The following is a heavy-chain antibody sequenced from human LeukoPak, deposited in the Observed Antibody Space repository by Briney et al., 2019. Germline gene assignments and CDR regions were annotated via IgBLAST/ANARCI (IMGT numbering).Heavy chain of an antibody. Sequence: PSETLSLTCTVSGGSISSSGYYWGWIRQPPGKGLEWIGSILYSGSTYYHPSLDSRVTISVDTSKNQFSLKLSSVTAADTAVYYCAGFGESLRYFDYWGQGTLVTVSS. CDR2: ILYSGST. V-gene: IGHV4-39*07. D-gene: IGHD3-10*01. CDR1: GGSISSSGYY. J-gene: IGHJ4*02. CDR3: AGFGESLRYFDY.